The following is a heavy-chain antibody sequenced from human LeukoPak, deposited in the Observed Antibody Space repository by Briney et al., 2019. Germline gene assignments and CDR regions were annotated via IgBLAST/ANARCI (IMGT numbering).Heavy chain of an antibody. D-gene: IGHD3-22*01. CDR1: GVTCISYN. Sequence: PGGSLLLSCAASGVTCISYNMNWVRHAPGGGLESGSSIDSSSRYILCAVSLKGRFTITRDNVKRCLKLEMNSVRAEDTGVYYCGRDDRRGIDVWGQGTTVTVSS. CDR2: IDSSSRYI. J-gene: IGHJ6*02. V-gene: IGHV3-21*01. CDR3: GRDDRRGIDV.